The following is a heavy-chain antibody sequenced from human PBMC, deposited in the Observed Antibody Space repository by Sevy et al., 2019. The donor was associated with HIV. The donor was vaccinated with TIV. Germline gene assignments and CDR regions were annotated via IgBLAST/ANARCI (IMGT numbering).Heavy chain of an antibody. J-gene: IGHJ4*02. V-gene: IGHV3-21*04. D-gene: IGHD5-12*01. CDR2: ITSSSGYI. Sequence: GGSLRLSCAASGFTFNTYTMNWVRQTPGKGLEWVSSITSSSGYIYYADSVKGRFTISRDNSKNTLYLQMNSLRAEDTAVYYCASLPTPYGGYPYYFDYWGQGTLVTVSS. CDR3: ASLPTPYGGYPYYFDY. CDR1: GFTFNTYT.